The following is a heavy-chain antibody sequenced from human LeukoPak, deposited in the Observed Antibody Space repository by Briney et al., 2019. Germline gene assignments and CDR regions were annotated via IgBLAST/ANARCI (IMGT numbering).Heavy chain of an antibody. Sequence: SETLSLTCTVSDGSISSDFWNWIRESPGKGVEWIGYVHYRGTTNYNPSLGNRVTISVDASKNQFFLSLTSVTAADTAVYYCAKGVAVVAGEPEWFGPWGQGAAVTVSS. CDR2: VHYRGTT. CDR1: DGSISSDF. J-gene: IGHJ5*02. D-gene: IGHD2-15*01. CDR3: AKGVAVVAGEPEWFGP. V-gene: IGHV4-59*12.